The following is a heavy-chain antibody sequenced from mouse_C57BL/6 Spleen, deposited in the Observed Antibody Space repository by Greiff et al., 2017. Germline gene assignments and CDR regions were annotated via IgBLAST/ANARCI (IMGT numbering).Heavy chain of an antibody. D-gene: IGHD1-1*01. Sequence: QVQLKESGAELVKPGASVKISCKASGYAFSSYWMNWVKQRPGKGLEWIGQIYPGDGDTNYNGKFKGKATLTADKSSSTAYMQLSSLTSEDSAVYFCARGGIYYGSSPYAMDYWGQGTSVTVSS. CDR2: IYPGDGDT. J-gene: IGHJ4*01. CDR3: ARGGIYYGSSPYAMDY. CDR1: GYAFSSYW. V-gene: IGHV1-80*01.